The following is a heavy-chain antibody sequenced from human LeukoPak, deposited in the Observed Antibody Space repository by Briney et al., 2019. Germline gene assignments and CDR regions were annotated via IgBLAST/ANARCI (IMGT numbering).Heavy chain of an antibody. Sequence: GGSLRLSCAASGFTYSIYSMNWDRQAPGKGLEWVSSISSSSYIYYADSVKGRFTISRDNAKNSLYLQMNSLRAEDTAVYYCARDRESSSWFDYWGQGTLVTVSS. J-gene: IGHJ4*02. CDR2: ISSSSYI. V-gene: IGHV3-21*01. CDR1: GFTYSIYS. D-gene: IGHD6-13*01. CDR3: ARDRESSSWFDY.